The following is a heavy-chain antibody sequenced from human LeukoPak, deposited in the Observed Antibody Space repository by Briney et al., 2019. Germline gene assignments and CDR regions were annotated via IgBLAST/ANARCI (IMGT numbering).Heavy chain of an antibody. CDR3: AREGNGLLSKDFDY. V-gene: IGHV1-2*02. D-gene: IGHD2/OR15-2a*01. CDR2: IGPHSSAT. CDR1: GFTFTDYY. J-gene: IGHJ4*02. Sequence: ASVKVSCKSSGFTFTDYYIHWVRQAPGQGLEWMGYIGPHSSATSSPQEFQGRVTMTRDTSMSTAYMELTRLTSDDTAVYYCAREGNGLLSKDFDYWGQGTLVAVSS.